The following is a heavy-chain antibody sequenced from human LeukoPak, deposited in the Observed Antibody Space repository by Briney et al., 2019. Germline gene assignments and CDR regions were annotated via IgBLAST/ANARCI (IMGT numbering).Heavy chain of an antibody. CDR2: VTGPGDTT. V-gene: IGHV3-23*01. J-gene: IGHJ5*02. CDR1: GFTFTNYA. CDR3: AKGAEIDL. D-gene: IGHD3-16*01. Sequence: PGGSLRLSCATSGFTFTNYAMNWVRQAPGKGLEWVSAVTGPGDTTYYADSVKGRFSMLREDSKTTVYLQMNSLRAEDTAIYYCAKGAEIDLWGQGTLVTVSS.